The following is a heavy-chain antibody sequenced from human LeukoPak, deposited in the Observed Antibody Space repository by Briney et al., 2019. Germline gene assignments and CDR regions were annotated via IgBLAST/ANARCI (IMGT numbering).Heavy chain of an antibody. CDR1: GFTVSNNY. J-gene: IGHJ2*01. CDR2: IYSGGST. D-gene: IGHD5-12*01. CDR3: AKDPRGYSGYDSDWYFDL. Sequence: GGSLRLSCAASGFTVSNNYMRWVRQAPGKGLEWVSLIYSGGSTYYADSVKGRFTISRDNSKNTLYLQMNSLRAEDTAVYYCAKDPRGYSGYDSDWYFDLWGRGTLVTVSS. V-gene: IGHV3-53*01.